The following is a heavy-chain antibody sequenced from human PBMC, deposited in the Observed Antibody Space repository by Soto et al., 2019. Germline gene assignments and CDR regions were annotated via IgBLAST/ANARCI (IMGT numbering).Heavy chain of an antibody. Sequence: SETLSLTCTVSGGSISSGGYYWSWIRQHPGKGLEWIGYIYYSGSTYYNPSLKSRVTISVDTSKNQFSLKLSSETAADTAVYYCAREGQTTLDYWGQGTLVTVSS. D-gene: IGHD1-7*01. CDR3: AREGQTTLDY. CDR2: IYYSGST. V-gene: IGHV4-31*03. J-gene: IGHJ4*02. CDR1: GGSISSGGYY.